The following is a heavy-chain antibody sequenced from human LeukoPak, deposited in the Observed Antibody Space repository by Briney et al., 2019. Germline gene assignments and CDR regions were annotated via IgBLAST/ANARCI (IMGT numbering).Heavy chain of an antibody. CDR2: IWYDGSNK. Sequence: GGSLRLSCAASGFTFSSYGMHWVRQAPGKGLEWVAVIWYDGSNKYYADSVKGRFTISRDNSKNTLYLQMNSLRAEDTAVYYCARDSRYGDYHDYWGQGTLVTVSS. V-gene: IGHV3-33*01. J-gene: IGHJ4*02. CDR1: GFTFSSYG. D-gene: IGHD4-17*01. CDR3: ARDSRYGDYHDY.